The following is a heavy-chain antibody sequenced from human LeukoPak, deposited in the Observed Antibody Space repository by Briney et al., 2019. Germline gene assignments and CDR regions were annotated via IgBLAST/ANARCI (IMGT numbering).Heavy chain of an antibody. CDR2: AYWNNDE. D-gene: IGHD3-10*01. CDR3: AHKGRGSGSYNM. CDR1: GFSLSNTGVA. V-gene: IGHV2-5*01. Sequence: SGPTLVNPTQTLTLTCTFSGFSLSNTGVAVVWIRQSPRKALQWLAVAYWNNDESYSPSLKSRLTITKDTSKNQVVLIMTNMDPVDTATYYCAHKGRGSGSYNMWGQGTLVTVSS. J-gene: IGHJ4*02.